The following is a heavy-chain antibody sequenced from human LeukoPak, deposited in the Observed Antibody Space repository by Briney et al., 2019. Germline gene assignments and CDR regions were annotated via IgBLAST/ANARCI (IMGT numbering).Heavy chain of an antibody. CDR3: AKDSRSSHYFDY. J-gene: IGHJ4*02. CDR1: GFTVSGTY. CDR2: IYTGGST. Sequence: GGSLRLSCAASGFTVSGTYMSWVRQAPGKGLEWVSVIYTGGSTYYADSVKGRFTISRDDSKNALYLQMNSLRAEDTAVYYCAKDSRSSHYFDYWGQGTLVTVSS. V-gene: IGHV3-66*01. D-gene: IGHD3-10*01.